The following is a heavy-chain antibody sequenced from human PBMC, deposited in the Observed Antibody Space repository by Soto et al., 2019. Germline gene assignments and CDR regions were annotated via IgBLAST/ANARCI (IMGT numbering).Heavy chain of an antibody. CDR3: ARDGQWLPRDGLRSSYYFDY. CDR1: GFNFSSYV. Sequence: QVQLVESGGGVVQPGRSLRLSCAASGFNFSSYVMHWVRQAPGKGLEWVAVIWYDGGNKYYADSVKGRFTISRDNSKNTLYRQMNSLRAEDTAVYYCARDGQWLPRDGLRSSYYFDYCGQGTLVTVSS. CDR2: IWYDGGNK. J-gene: IGHJ4*02. D-gene: IGHD6-19*01. V-gene: IGHV3-33*01.